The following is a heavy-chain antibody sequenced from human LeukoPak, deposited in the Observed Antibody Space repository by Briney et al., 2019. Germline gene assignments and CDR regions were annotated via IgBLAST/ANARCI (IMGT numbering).Heavy chain of an antibody. CDR3: AKDIWPWRERLYYFDY. V-gene: IGHV3-30*02. Sequence: GGSLRLSCAASGFTFSSYGMHWVRQAPGKGLEWVAFIRYDGSNKYYADSVKGRFTISRDNSKNTLYVQMDILRAEDTAVYYCAKDIWPWRERLYYFDYWGQGTLVTVSS. CDR2: IRYDGSNK. J-gene: IGHJ4*02. D-gene: IGHD4/OR15-4a*01. CDR1: GFTFSSYG.